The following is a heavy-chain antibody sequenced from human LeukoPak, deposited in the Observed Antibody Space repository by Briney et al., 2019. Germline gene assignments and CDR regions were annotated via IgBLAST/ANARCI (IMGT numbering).Heavy chain of an antibody. CDR2: ILYSGGT. D-gene: IGHD1-7*01. V-gene: IGHV4-39*07. Sequence: KRSETLSLTCIVSGASISERTHQGGCVRQTPEKGLEWIGSILYSGGTYYNPSLQSRVMISVDTSKNLFSLRLSSVTAADTAIYYCVRDLTVNWYYYWGQGTLVTVSS. J-gene: IGHJ4*02. CDR1: GASISERTHQ. CDR3: VRDLTVNWYYY.